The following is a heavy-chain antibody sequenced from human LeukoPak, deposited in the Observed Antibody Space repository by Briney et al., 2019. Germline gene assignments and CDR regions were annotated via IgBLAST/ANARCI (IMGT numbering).Heavy chain of an antibody. Sequence: PSETLSLTCTVSGGSISSGGYYWSWIRQHPGKGLEWIGYIYYSGSTYYNPSLKSRITLSVDTSKNQFSLKLSSVTAADTAVYYCARARPPLVAPPDYWGQGTLVIVSS. D-gene: IGHD3-9*01. CDR2: IYYSGST. CDR3: ARARPPLVAPPDY. V-gene: IGHV4-31*03. CDR1: GGSISSGGYY. J-gene: IGHJ4*02.